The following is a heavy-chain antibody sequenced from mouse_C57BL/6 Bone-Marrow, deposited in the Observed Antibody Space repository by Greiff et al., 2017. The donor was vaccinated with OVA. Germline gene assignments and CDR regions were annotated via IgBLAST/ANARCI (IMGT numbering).Heavy chain of an antibody. J-gene: IGHJ3*01. V-gene: IGHV1-66*01. D-gene: IGHD1-1*01. CDR2: IYPGSGNT. CDR3: ARSDYYGSSPWFAY. CDR1: GYSFTSYY. Sequence: QVQLQQSGPELVKPGASVKISCKASGYSFTSYYIHWVKQRPGQGLEWIGWIYPGSGNTKYNEKFKGKATLTADTSSSTAYMQLSSLTSEDSAVYYCARSDYYGSSPWFAYWGQGTLVTVSA.